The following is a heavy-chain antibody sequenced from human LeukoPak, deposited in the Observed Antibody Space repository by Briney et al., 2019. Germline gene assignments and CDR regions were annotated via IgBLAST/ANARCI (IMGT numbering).Heavy chain of an antibody. CDR2: IRSKAYGGTT. V-gene: IGHV3-49*03. CDR1: GFTFGDYA. CDR3: PTDRGVIAPY. D-gene: IGHD3-10*01. Sequence: GGSLRLSCTASGFTFGDYAMSWFRQAPGKGLEWVGFIRSKAYGGTTEYAASVKGRFTISRDDSKSIAYLQMNNLKTEDTGVYYCPTDRGVIAPYWGQGTLVTVSS. J-gene: IGHJ4*02.